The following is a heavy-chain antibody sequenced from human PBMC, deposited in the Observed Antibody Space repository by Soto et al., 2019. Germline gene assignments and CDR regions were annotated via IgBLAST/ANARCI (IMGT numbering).Heavy chain of an antibody. CDR3: AKGGYYSLFDI. V-gene: IGHV3-23*01. Sequence: GGSLRLSFVASGFPFSSYAMSWVRQTPGKGLEWVSGISGSGGRTYYVDSVKGRFTISRDNSNNTLSLQMHILRVEDTAVYFCAKGGYYSLFDIWGQGTVVTVSS. D-gene: IGHD3-16*01. CDR2: ISGSGGRT. CDR1: GFPFSSYA. J-gene: IGHJ3*02.